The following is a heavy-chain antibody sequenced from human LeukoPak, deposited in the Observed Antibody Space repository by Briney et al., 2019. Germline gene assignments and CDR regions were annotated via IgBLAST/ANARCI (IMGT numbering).Heavy chain of an antibody. V-gene: IGHV4-31*03. J-gene: IGHJ6*03. CDR1: GGSISSGGYY. CDR2: IYYSGST. Sequence: SETLSLTCTVSGGSISSGGYYWSWIRQHPGKGLEWIGYIYYSGSTYYNPSLKSRVTISVDTSKNQFSLKLSSVTAADTAVYYCARVWAELLAARPVIYMDVWGKGTTVTVSS. D-gene: IGHD6-6*01. CDR3: ARVWAELLAARPVIYMDV.